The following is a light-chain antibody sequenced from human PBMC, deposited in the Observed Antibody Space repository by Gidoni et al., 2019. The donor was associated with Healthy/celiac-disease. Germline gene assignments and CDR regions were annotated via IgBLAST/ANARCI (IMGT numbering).Light chain of an antibody. CDR3: QQYGSSPTWT. J-gene: IGKJ1*01. Sequence: EIVLTQSTGTLSLSPGERATLSCAASQRVTSSYVAWYQQKAGQAPRLLIYGASIRATGIPNRFSGSGSGTDFTPTTSSLEPEDFAVYHCQQYGSSPTWTFGQGTKVEIK. CDR1: QRVTSSY. CDR2: GAS. V-gene: IGKV3-20*01.